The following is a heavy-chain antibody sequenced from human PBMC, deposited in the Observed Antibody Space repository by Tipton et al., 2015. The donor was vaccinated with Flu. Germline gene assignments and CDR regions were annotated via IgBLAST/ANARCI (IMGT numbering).Heavy chain of an antibody. J-gene: IGHJ4*02. D-gene: IGHD2-21*02. CDR2: IYGPENT. CDR1: GDTISGNY. Sequence: TLSLTCNVSGDTISGNYWSWIRQPVGQGLEWIGSIYGPENTASNPYLKSRDTVSGDTSKNQISLRMTSVTAADTAVYYCVRDRVVCGGGDCYESFDYGGQGTEVTVSS. V-gene: IGHV4-4*07. CDR3: VRDRVVCGGGDCYESFDY.